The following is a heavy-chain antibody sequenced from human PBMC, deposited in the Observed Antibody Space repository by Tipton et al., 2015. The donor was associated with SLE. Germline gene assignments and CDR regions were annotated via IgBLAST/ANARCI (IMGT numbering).Heavy chain of an antibody. CDR3: AARSGRGWYYFDS. D-gene: IGHD6-19*01. CDR2: IYSGGGT. Sequence: SLRLSCAASGFIVSSDYMSWIRLAPGRGLEWVSAIYSGGGTFYADSAKGRFTISRDTSKNTLYLQMNSLRDEDTAVYYCAARSGRGWYYFDSWGQGTLVSLSS. J-gene: IGHJ4*02. V-gene: IGHV3-53*05. CDR1: GFIVSSDY.